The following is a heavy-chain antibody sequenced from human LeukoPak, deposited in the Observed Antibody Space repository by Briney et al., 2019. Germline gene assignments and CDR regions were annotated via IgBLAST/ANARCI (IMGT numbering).Heavy chain of an antibody. V-gene: IGHV3-30*02. J-gene: IGHJ3*02. CDR2: VHFDGNTR. Sequence: GGSLRLSCSASGFTFNSYGMHWVRQAPGNGLEWVAFVHFDGNTRYYADSVKGRFSISRDNAKNSLYLQMNSLRAEDTAVYYCATERSYYESPEGSVGAFDIWGPGTMVTVSS. CDR1: GFTFNSYG. D-gene: IGHD1-26*01. CDR3: ATERSYYESPEGSVGAFDI.